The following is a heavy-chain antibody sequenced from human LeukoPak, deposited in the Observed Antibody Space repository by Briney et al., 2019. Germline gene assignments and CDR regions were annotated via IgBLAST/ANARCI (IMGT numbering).Heavy chain of an antibody. CDR2: IFQIGST. V-gene: IGHV4-38-2*02. CDR3: ARDHGYDSFDI. Sequence: SETLSLTCTVSGYSISSGYYWGWIRQPPGKGLEWIGNIFQIGSTFYNPSLKSRLTISVDTSKNQFSLKLSSVTAADTAVYFCARDHGYDSFDIWGQGTMVTVSS. D-gene: IGHD5-24*01. CDR1: GYSISSGYY. J-gene: IGHJ3*02.